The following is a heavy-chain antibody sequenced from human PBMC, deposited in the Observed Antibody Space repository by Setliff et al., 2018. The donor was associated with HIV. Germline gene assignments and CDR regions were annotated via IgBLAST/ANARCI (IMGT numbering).Heavy chain of an antibody. J-gene: IGHJ4*02. CDR3: ARDPRYSSGWYGSIY. CDR1: GYAFTSYA. Sequence: ASVKVSCKASGYAFTSYAMHWVRQAPGQRLEWMGCINPGNRNTQYSQKFQGRVSITRDTSASTGYMEVSSLRAEDTAVYYCARDPRYSSGWYGSIYWGQGTLVTVSS. V-gene: IGHV1-3*01. CDR2: INPGNRNT. D-gene: IGHD6-19*01.